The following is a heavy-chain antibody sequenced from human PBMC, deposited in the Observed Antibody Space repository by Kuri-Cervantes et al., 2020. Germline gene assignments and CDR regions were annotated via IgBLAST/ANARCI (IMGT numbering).Heavy chain of an antibody. Sequence: SMKVSCKASGGTFSSYAISWVRQAPGQGLEWMGGIIPIFGTANYAQKFQGRVTITADESTSTAYMELSSLRSEDTAVYYCATRSVHHDSSGSDRLVRGYYYYGMDVWGQGTTVTVSS. CDR1: GGTFSSYA. CDR2: IIPIFGTA. J-gene: IGHJ6*02. V-gene: IGHV1-69*13. D-gene: IGHD3-22*01. CDR3: ATRSVHHDSSGSDRLVRGYYYYGMDV.